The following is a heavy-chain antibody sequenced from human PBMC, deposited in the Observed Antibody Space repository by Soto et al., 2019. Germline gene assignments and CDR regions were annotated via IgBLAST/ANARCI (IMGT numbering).Heavy chain of an antibody. CDR2: ISAYNGNT. J-gene: IGHJ4*02. Sequence: ASVKVSCKASGYTFTSYGISWVRQAPGQGLEWMGWISAYNGNTNYAQKLQGRVTMTTDTSTSTAYMELRSLRSDDTAVYYCARDLSIAAAGGIDYWGQGTLVIVSS. D-gene: IGHD6-13*01. CDR1: GYTFTSYG. V-gene: IGHV1-18*01. CDR3: ARDLSIAAAGGIDY.